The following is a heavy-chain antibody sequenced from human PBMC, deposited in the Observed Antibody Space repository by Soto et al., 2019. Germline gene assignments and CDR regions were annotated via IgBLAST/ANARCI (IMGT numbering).Heavy chain of an antibody. D-gene: IGHD6-19*01. Sequence: ESGPTMVNPTENLTLTCTVSGFSLASGKEGVTWIRQPPGKALEWLAHIFSNVEKSYRTSLKDRLTISEDTSKSQVVLTMTNVDPVDTATYYCAQILFGRSVAGGYFYMDVWGKGTTVTVSS. CDR1: GFSLASGKEG. V-gene: IGHV2-26*01. CDR3: AQILFGRSVAGGYFYMDV. CDR2: IFSNVEK. J-gene: IGHJ6*03.